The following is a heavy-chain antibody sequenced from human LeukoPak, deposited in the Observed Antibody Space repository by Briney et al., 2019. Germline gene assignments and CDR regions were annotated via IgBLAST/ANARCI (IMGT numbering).Heavy chain of an antibody. CDR1: GGSISSGGYS. CDR2: IYHSGST. CDR3: ARDSRSFIAAAGSELNWFDP. V-gene: IGHV4-30-2*01. Sequence: SETLSLTCAVSGGSISSGGYSWSWIRQPPGKGLEWIGYIYHSGSTYYNPSLKSRVTMSVDTSKNQFSLKLSSVTAADTAVYYCARDSRSFIAAAGSELNWFDPWGQGTLVTVSS. J-gene: IGHJ5*02. D-gene: IGHD6-13*01.